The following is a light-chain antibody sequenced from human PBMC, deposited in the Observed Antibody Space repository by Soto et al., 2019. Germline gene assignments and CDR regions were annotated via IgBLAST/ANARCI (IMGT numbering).Light chain of an antibody. J-gene: IGKJ5*01. CDR1: QSIVTY. V-gene: IGKV1-12*01. CDR3: QQANSLPPT. Sequence: DIQMTQSPSCGSTSXMDGVPIAXXASQSIVTYLNRYLQKPGKAPKLLIYAASSLQSGVPSRFSGSGSGTDFTLTISGLQPEDFATYYCQQANSLPPTFGQGTRLEIK. CDR2: AAS.